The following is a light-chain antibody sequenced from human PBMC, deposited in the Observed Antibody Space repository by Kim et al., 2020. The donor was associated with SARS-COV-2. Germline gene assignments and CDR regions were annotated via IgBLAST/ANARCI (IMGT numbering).Light chain of an antibody. J-gene: IGLJ2*01. CDR3: NSRDSNDDVV. CDR1: SLRSYY. CDR2: VKN. V-gene: IGLV3-19*01. Sequence: VALGQTVWITCQGNSLRSYYATWYQQKPGQAPILVNYVKNNRPSGIPDLFSGSSSGNTASLTISGTQAGDEADYYCNSRDSNDDVVFGGGTQLTVL.